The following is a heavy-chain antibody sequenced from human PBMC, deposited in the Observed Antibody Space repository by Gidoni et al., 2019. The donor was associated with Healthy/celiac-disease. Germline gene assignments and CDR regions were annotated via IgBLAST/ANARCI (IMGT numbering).Heavy chain of an antibody. J-gene: IGHJ6*02. CDR3: ASSRSGYNGNGMDV. V-gene: IGHV1-69*01. CDR2: IIPIFGTA. CDR1: GGTFSSYA. D-gene: IGHD5-12*01. Sequence: QVQLVQSGAEVTKPGSSVKVSCKASGGTFSSYAISWVRHAPGQGLEWMGGIIPIFGTANYAQKFQGRVTITADESTSTAYMELSSLRSEDTAVYYCASSRSGYNGNGMDVWGQGTTVTVSS.